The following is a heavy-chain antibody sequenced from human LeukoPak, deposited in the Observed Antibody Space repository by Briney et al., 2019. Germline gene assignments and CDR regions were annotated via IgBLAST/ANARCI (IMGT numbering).Heavy chain of an antibody. CDR1: GYTFTAYY. CDR2: INPNSGGT. V-gene: IGHV1-2*02. CDR3: ATVYSSGWYYDY. Sequence: GASVKVSCKASGYTFTAYYMHWVRQAPGHGLEWMGWINPNSGGTNYAQKFQGRVTLTRDTSISTAYMEMSRLRSDDTAVYYCATVYSSGWYYDYWGQGTLVTVSS. D-gene: IGHD6-19*01. J-gene: IGHJ4*02.